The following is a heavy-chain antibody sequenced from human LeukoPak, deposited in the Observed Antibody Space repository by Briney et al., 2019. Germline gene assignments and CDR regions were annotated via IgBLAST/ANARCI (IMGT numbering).Heavy chain of an antibody. V-gene: IGHV3-74*01. Sequence: GGSLRLSCAASGFALSSYWMHWVRQAPGKGLVWVSDINSDGSTTRYADSVKGRFTISRDNAKNTPYLEMNSLRAEDTAVYYCATRDYTSSKYWGQGTLVTVSS. J-gene: IGHJ4*02. D-gene: IGHD6-6*01. CDR3: ATRDYTSSKY. CDR1: GFALSSYW. CDR2: INSDGSTT.